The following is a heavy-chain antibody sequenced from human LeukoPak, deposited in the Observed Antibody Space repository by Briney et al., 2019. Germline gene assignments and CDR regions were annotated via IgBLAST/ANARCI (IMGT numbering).Heavy chain of an antibody. CDR3: AREPYYYDSSGYDP. D-gene: IGHD3-22*01. V-gene: IGHV1-69*04. J-gene: IGHJ5*02. CDR1: GYTFTSYD. CDR2: IIPILGIA. Sequence: ASVTVSCKASGYTFTSYDINWVRQAPGQGLEWMGRIIPILGIANYAQKFQGRVTITADKSTSTAYMELSSLRSEDTAVYYCAREPYYYDSSGYDPWGQGALVTVSS.